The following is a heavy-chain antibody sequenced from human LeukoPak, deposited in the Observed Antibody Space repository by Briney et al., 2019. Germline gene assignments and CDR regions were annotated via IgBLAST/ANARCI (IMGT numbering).Heavy chain of an antibody. Sequence: PSETLSLTCTVSRGSISSYYWSWIRQPPGKGLEWIGYIYYSGSTNYNPSLKSRVTISVDTSKNQFSLKLSSVTAADTAVYYCARHGDLLRTTVVNRHFDYWGQGTLVTVSS. CDR1: RGSISSYY. J-gene: IGHJ4*02. D-gene: IGHD4-23*01. V-gene: IGHV4-59*08. CDR2: IYYSGST. CDR3: ARHGDLLRTTVVNRHFDY.